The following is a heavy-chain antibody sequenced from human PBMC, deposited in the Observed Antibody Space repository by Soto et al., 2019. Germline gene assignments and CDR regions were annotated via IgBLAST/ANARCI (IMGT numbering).Heavy chain of an antibody. D-gene: IGHD4-17*01. CDR2: ISWNSGNL. CDR1: GFTFDDYA. Sequence: EVQLVESGGGLVQPGRSLRLSCAASGFTFDDYAMHWVRQGPGKGLEWVSSISWNSGNLGYADSVKGRFTISRENAKNSVYLQMNSLRGEDTALYYCAKGASTTVFAFNDYWGQGTLVTVPS. V-gene: IGHV3-9*01. J-gene: IGHJ4*02. CDR3: AKGASTTVFAFNDY.